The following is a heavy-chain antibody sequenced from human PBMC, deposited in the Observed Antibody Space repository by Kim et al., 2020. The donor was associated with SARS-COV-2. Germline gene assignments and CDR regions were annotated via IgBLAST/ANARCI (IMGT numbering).Heavy chain of an antibody. J-gene: IGHJ4*02. D-gene: IGHD3-22*01. V-gene: IGHV3-23*01. CDR3: AKRTYYDSSGHPRSFYFDY. Sequence: GGSLRLSCAASGFIFSNSPLGWVRQAPGKGLEWVSTIGAGGDTHYTDSVTGRFSISRDNSRDTLYLQMGSLRAEDTAVYFCAKRTYYDSSGHPRSFYFDYWGQRILVSVSS. CDR2: IGAGGDT. CDR1: GFIFSNSP.